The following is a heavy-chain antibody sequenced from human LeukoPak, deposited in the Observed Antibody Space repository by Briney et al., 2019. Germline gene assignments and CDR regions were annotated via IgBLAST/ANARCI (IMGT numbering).Heavy chain of an antibody. V-gene: IGHV3-23*01. D-gene: IGHD3-10*01. CDR1: GFTFNNYA. Sequence: PGGSLRLSCVATGFTFNNYAMSWVRQAPGKGLDWVSTISASGDTTYYADSVRGRFTFSRDKSKNTLYLQMNSLRAEDTAVYYCARGGYYGLGNDFRFDPWGQGTLVTVSS. CDR2: ISASGDTT. J-gene: IGHJ5*02. CDR3: ARGGYYGLGNDFRFDP.